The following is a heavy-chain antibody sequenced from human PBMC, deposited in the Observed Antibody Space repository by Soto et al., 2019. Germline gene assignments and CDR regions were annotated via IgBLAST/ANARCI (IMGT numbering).Heavy chain of an antibody. D-gene: IGHD5-12*01. CDR2: ISHSGST. V-gene: IGHV4-30-2*01. Sequence: SETLSLTCAVSGCSISSGGYSWSWIRQPPGKGLEWIGYISHSGSTYYNPSLKSRVTISVDRSNNQFSLKLSSVTAAGTAVYYCAAGGGLPRYYWGQGTLVTVSS. J-gene: IGHJ4*02. CDR1: GCSISSGGYS. CDR3: AAGGGLPRYY.